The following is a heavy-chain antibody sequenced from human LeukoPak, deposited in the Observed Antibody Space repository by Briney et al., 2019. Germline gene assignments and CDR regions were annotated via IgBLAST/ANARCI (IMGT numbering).Heavy chain of an antibody. V-gene: IGHV4-31*03. CDR1: GGSISSGGYY. Sequence: TPSETLSLTCTVSGGSISSGGYYWSWIRQHPGKGLEWVGYIYYSGSTYYNPSLKRRVTISVDTSKNQFSLKLSSVAAADTALYYCARGGYYYDSSSYYWDYFDYWGQGTLVTVSS. CDR2: IYYSGST. J-gene: IGHJ4*02. D-gene: IGHD3-22*01. CDR3: ARGGYYYDSSSYYWDYFDY.